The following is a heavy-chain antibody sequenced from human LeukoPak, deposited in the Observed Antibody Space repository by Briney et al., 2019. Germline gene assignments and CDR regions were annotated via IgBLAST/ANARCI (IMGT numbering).Heavy chain of an antibody. CDR2: ISYDGSNK. V-gene: IGHV3-30*04. Sequence: PGGSLRLSCAASGFTFSSYAMHWVRQAPGKGLEWVAVISYDGSNKYYADSVKGRFTISRDNSKNTLYLQMNSLRAEDTAVYYCASGHTAMVTLLPSFDYWGQGTLVTVSS. CDR3: ASGHTAMVTLLPSFDY. D-gene: IGHD5-18*01. CDR1: GFTFSSYA. J-gene: IGHJ4*02.